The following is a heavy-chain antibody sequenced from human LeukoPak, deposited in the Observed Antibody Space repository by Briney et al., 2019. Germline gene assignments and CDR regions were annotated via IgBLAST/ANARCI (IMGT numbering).Heavy chain of an antibody. V-gene: IGHV3-73*01. CDR3: TSNPSCYTVTPKNNNWFDP. CDR2: IRSKANSYAT. Sequence: GGSLRLSCAASGFTFSGSAMHWVRQASGKGLEWVGRIRSKANSYATAYAASVKGRFTISRDDSKNTAYLQMNSLKTEDTAVYYCTSNPSCYTVTPKNNNWFDPWGQGTLVTVSS. CDR1: GFTFSGSA. J-gene: IGHJ5*02. D-gene: IGHD4-11*01.